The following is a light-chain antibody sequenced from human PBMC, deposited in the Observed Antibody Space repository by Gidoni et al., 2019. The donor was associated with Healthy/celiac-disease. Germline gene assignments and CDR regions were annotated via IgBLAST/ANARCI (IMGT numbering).Light chain of an antibody. Sequence: QSALPHPDSVSGSPGQPIPISCTGTSSDVGSSNLVSWYQQHPGKAPKLMIYEGSKRPSGVSNRFSGSKSGNTASLTISGLQAEDEADYYCCSYAGSSTLVFGGGTKLTVL. CDR2: EGS. CDR3: CSYAGSSTLV. CDR1: SSDVGSSNL. J-gene: IGLJ2*01. V-gene: IGLV2-23*01.